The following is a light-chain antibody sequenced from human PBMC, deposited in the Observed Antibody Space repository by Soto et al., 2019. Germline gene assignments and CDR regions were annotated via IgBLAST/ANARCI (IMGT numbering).Light chain of an antibody. CDR2: KAS. V-gene: IGKV1-5*03. J-gene: IGKJ2*01. Sequence: DIQMTQSPSTLSGSVGDRVTITCRASQTISSWLAWYQQKPGKAPKLLIYKASTLKSGVPSRFSGSGSGTEFTLTISSLQPEDFATYYCQQSYSTPMYTFGQGTKLEIK. CDR3: QQSYSTPMYT. CDR1: QTISSW.